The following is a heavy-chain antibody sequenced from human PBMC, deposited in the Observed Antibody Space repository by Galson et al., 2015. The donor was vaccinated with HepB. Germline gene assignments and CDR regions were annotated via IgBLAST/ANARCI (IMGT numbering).Heavy chain of an antibody. Sequence: SLRLSCAASGFTFSSYSMSWVRQAPGKGLEWVSYISSSSSTTYYADSVKGRFTISRHNAKNSLYLQMNSQRAEDTAVYYCARDGRASGRYIDYNYGMDVWGQGTTVTVS. CDR3: ARDGRASGRYIDYNYGMDV. CDR1: GFTFSSYS. D-gene: IGHD1-26*01. CDR2: ISSSSSTT. V-gene: IGHV3-48*01. J-gene: IGHJ6*02.